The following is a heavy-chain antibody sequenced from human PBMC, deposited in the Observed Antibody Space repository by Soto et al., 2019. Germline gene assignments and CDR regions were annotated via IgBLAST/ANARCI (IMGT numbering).Heavy chain of an antibody. CDR1: GFTFSSYS. D-gene: IGHD2-2*01. V-gene: IGHV3-21*01. J-gene: IGHJ4*02. Sequence: GGSLRLSCAASGFTFSSYSMNWVRQAPGKGLEWVSSISSSSYIYYADSVKGRFTISRDNAKNSLYLQMNSLRAEDTAVYYCAREGPNYCSSTSCRGRNYFDYWGQGTLVTVSS. CDR3: AREGPNYCSSTSCRGRNYFDY. CDR2: ISSSSYI.